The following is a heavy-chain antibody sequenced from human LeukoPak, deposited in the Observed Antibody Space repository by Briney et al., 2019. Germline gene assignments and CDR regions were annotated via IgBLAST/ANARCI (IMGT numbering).Heavy chain of an antibody. CDR2: IWYDGSNK. CDR3: ARDGPYYDFWSGYTDGMDV. Sequence: PGGSLTLSCAASGFNFSSYGMHWVRQAPGKGLEWEAFIWYDGSNKYYADSVKGRFTISRDNSKNTLYLQMNSLRAEDTAVYYCARDGPYYDFWSGYTDGMDVWGQGTTVTVSS. CDR1: GFNFSSYG. J-gene: IGHJ6*02. V-gene: IGHV3-33*01. D-gene: IGHD3-3*01.